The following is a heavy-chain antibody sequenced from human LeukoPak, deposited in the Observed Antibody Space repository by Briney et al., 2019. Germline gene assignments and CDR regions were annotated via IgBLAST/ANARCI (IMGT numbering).Heavy chain of an antibody. V-gene: IGHV3-30-3*02. J-gene: IGHJ4*02. CDR3: AKPYYYGSRSYMDY. CDR1: GFTFSSNA. Sequence: GGSLRLSCAASGFTFSSNAIHWVRQAPGKGLEWVAEISYDGGNTYYADSVKGRFTISRDDSKNTLYLQMNSLRAEDTAVYYCAKPYYYGSRSYMDYWGQGTLVTVSS. CDR2: ISYDGGNT. D-gene: IGHD3-10*01.